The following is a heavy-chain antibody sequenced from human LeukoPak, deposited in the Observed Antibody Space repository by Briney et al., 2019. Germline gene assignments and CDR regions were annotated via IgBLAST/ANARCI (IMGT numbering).Heavy chain of an antibody. CDR2: INPSGGST. D-gene: IGHD6-6*01. V-gene: IGHV1-46*01. CDR3: ARDGAHSSSSGPYYYYYMDV. Sequence: ASVKVSCKASGYTFTSYYMHWVRQAPGQGLEWMGIINPSGGSTSYAQKFQGRVTMTRDTSTSTVYMELSSLRSKDTAVYYCARDGAHSSSSGPYYYYYMDVWGKGTTVTVSS. J-gene: IGHJ6*03. CDR1: GYTFTSYY.